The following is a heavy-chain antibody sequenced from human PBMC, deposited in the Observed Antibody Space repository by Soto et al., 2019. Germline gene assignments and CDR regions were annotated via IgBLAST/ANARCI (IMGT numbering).Heavy chain of an antibody. CDR1: GGTFSSYA. CDR3: ARGGNDFPH. D-gene: IGHD3-16*01. V-gene: IGHV1-69*01. CDR2: IIPVFGIA. J-gene: IGHJ1*01. Sequence: QVQLVQSGAEVQKPGSSVKVSCKASGGTFSSYAISWVRQAPGQGLECMGGIIPVFGIANYAQKFQGRVTINADESTSEVYMQLSIMGSEDTAVYYCARGGNDFPHWGQGTLVTVSS.